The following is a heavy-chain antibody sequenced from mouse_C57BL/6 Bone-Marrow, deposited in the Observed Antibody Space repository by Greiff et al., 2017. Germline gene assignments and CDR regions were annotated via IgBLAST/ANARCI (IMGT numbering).Heavy chain of an antibody. J-gene: IGHJ2*01. V-gene: IGHV1-42*01. Sequence: EVKLQESGPELVKPGASVKISCKASGYSFTGYYMNWVQQSPEKSLEWIGEINTSTGGTTYTQKFKAKATLTVDKSSSPAYMQLKSLTSEDSAVYYCARRYYDYDGFDDWGQGTTLTVSS. CDR1: GYSFTGYY. CDR3: ARRYYDYDGFDD. D-gene: IGHD2-4*01. CDR2: INTSTGGT.